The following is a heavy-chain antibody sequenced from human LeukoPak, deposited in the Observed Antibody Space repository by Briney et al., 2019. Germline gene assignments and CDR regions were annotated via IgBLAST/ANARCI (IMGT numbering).Heavy chain of an antibody. D-gene: IGHD5-12*01. CDR2: IYTGGST. V-gene: IGHV4-61*02. CDR1: GGSISSGSYY. J-gene: IGHJ4*02. Sequence: KPSQTLSLTCTVSGGSISSGSYYWSWIRQPAGKGLEWIGRIYTGGSTNYNPPLKSRVTISLDTSKNQFSLKLSSVTAADTAVYYCAREVAAGDGGYWGQGTLVTVSS. CDR3: AREVAAGDGGY.